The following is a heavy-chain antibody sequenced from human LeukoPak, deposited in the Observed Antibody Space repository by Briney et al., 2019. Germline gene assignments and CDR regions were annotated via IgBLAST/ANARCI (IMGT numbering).Heavy chain of an antibody. CDR2: INPSGGST. V-gene: IGHV1-46*01. Sequence: ASVKVSCKASGYTFTSYYMHWVRQAPGQGLEWMGIINPSGGSTSYAQKFQGRVTMTRDMSTSTVYMELSSLRSEDTAVYYCARGGADYYDSSGYYYFDYWGQGTLVTVSS. D-gene: IGHD3-22*01. CDR3: ARGGADYYDSSGYYYFDY. J-gene: IGHJ4*02. CDR1: GYTFTSYY.